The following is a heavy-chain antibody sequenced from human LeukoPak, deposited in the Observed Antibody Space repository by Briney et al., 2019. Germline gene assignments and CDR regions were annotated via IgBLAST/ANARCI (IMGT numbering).Heavy chain of an antibody. J-gene: IGHJ6*03. CDR3: ARRSSGWYKYYYYMDV. D-gene: IGHD6-19*01. Sequence: SETLSHTCAVYGGSFSGYYWSWIRQPPGKGLEWIGEINHSGSTNYNPSLKSRVTISVDTSKDQFSLKLSSVTAADTAVYYRARRSSGWYKYYYYMDVWGKGTTVTISS. CDR2: INHSGST. CDR1: GGSFSGYY. V-gene: IGHV4-34*01.